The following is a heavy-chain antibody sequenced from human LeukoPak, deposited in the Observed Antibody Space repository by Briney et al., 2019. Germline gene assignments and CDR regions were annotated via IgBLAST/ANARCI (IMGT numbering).Heavy chain of an antibody. V-gene: IGHV4-34*01. CDR1: GGSFSGYY. CDR3: ARDAGYSYGFDP. Sequence: SETLSLTCAVYGGSFSGYYWSWIRQPPGKGLEWIGYIYHSGSTYYNPSLKSRVTISVDRSKNQFSLKLSSVTAADTAVYYCARDAGYSYGFDPWGQGTLVTVSS. CDR2: IYHSGST. D-gene: IGHD5-18*01. J-gene: IGHJ5*02.